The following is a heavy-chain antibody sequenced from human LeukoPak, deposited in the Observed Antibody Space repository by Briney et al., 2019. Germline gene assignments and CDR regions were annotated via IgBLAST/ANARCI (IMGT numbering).Heavy chain of an antibody. CDR2: ISSSSSTI. Sequence: PGGSLRLSCAASGFTFSSYSMNWVRQAPGKGLEWVSYISSSSSTIYYADSVKGRFTISRDNARNSLYLLMNGLRAEDTAVYYCARASTVNGMDVWGQGTTVTVSS. V-gene: IGHV3-48*01. CDR1: GFTFSSYS. D-gene: IGHD4-17*01. J-gene: IGHJ6*02. CDR3: ARASTVNGMDV.